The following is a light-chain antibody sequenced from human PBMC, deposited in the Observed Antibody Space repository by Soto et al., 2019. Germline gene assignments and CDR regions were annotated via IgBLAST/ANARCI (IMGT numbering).Light chain of an antibody. J-gene: IGLJ1*01. V-gene: IGLV2-8*01. CDR2: EVS. Sequence: QSVLTQPPSASGSPGQSVTISCTGTSSDVGRYNYISWYQQRPGKAPKLIIYEVSKRPSGVPDRLSGFKYGNTASLTISGLQPEDEADYYCCSFAGPQSFEVFGEGTKVTVL. CDR1: SSDVGRYNY. CDR3: CSFAGPQSFEV.